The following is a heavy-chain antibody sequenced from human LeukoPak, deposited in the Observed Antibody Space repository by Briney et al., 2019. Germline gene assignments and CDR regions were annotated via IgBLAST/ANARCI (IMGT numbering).Heavy chain of an antibody. CDR1: GFTVSSNY. J-gene: IGHJ6*03. CDR3: AKDGGTYPYFLDV. CDR2: IYSGGST. Sequence: SGGSLRLSCAASGFTVSSNYMSWVRQAPGKGLEWVSVIYSGGSTYYADSVKGRFTISRDNSRDTLYLQMNSLRAEDAAIYICAKDGGTYPYFLDVWGKGTTVIVSS. D-gene: IGHD1-26*01. V-gene: IGHV3-66*01.